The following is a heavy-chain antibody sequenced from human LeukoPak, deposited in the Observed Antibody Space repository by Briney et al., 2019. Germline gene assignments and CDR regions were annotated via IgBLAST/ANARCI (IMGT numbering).Heavy chain of an antibody. D-gene: IGHD3-10*01. V-gene: IGHV4-30-2*01. Sequence: SETLSLTCAVSGGSISSGGYSWSWIRQPPGKGLEWIGYIYHSGSTYYNPSLKSRVTISVDRSKNQFSLKLSSVTAADTAVYYCASNMVRGVISPFDVFDIWGQGTMVTVSS. J-gene: IGHJ3*02. CDR3: ASNMVRGVISPFDVFDI. CDR1: GGSISSGGYS. CDR2: IYHSGST.